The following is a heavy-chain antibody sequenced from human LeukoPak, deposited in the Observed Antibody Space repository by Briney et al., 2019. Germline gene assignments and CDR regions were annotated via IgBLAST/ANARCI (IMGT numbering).Heavy chain of an antibody. CDR1: GYTFTSYG. Sequence: ASVKVSCKASGYTFTSYGISWVRQAPGQGLEWMGWISAYNGNTNYAQKFQGRVTMTRDTSISTAYMELSRLRSDDTAVYYCARDFLTYYYDSSGPDTIDYWGQGTLVTVSS. CDR3: ARDFLTYYYDSSGPDTIDY. J-gene: IGHJ4*02. V-gene: IGHV1-18*01. CDR2: ISAYNGNT. D-gene: IGHD3-22*01.